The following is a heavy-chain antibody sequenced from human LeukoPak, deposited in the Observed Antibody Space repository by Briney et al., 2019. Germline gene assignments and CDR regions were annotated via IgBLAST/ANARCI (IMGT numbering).Heavy chain of an antibody. V-gene: IGHV1-8*01. J-gene: IGHJ4*02. CDR3: ASSGSGYYHYFDY. CDR1: GYTFTSYD. CDR2: MNPNSGNT. D-gene: IGHD3-22*01. Sequence: ASVKFSCKASGYTFTSYDINWVRQATGQGLEWMGWMNPNSGNTGYAQKFQGRVTMTRNTSISTAYMELSSLRSEDTAVYYCASSGSGYYHYFDYWGQGTLVTVSS.